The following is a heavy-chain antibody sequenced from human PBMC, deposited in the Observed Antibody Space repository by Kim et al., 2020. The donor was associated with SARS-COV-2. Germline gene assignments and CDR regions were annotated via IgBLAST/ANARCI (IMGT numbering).Heavy chain of an antibody. CDR3: ARGGEYCTNGVCYPRFSLVASERAAIDY. J-gene: IGHJ4*02. V-gene: IGHV4-34*01. CDR1: GGSFSGYY. D-gene: IGHD2-8*01. Sequence: SETLSLTCAVYGGSFSGYYWSWIRQPPGKGLEWIGEINHSGSTNYNPYLKSRVTISVDTSKNQFSLKLSSVTAADTAVYYCARGGEYCTNGVCYPRFSLVASERAAIDYWGQGTLVTVSS. CDR2: INHSGST.